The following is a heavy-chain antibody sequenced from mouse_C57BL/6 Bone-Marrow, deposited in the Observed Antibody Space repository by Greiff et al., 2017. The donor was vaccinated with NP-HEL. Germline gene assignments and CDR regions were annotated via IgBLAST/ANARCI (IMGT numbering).Heavy chain of an antibody. J-gene: IGHJ2*01. Sequence: QVHVKQSGAELVRPGASVKLSCKASGYTFTDYYINWVKQRPGQGLEWIARIYPGSGNTYYNEKFKGKATLTAEKSSSTAYMQLSSLTSEDSAVYFCAREGITTVVADFDYWGQGTTLTVSS. CDR2: IYPGSGNT. CDR1: GYTFTDYY. D-gene: IGHD1-1*01. CDR3: AREGITTVVADFDY. V-gene: IGHV1-76*01.